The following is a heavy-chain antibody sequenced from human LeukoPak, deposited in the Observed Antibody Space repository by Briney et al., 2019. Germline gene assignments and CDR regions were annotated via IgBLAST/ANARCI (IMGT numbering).Heavy chain of an antibody. J-gene: IGHJ4*02. CDR3: ATTTTVTH. CDR1: GFTFSSYA. V-gene: IGHV3-23*01. D-gene: IGHD4-17*01. Sequence: PGGSLRLSCAASGFTFSSYAMSWVRQAPGKGLEWVSAISSSGGSTYYADSVRGRFTSSRDNSNYTLYLQMNSLRAEDTAVDNCATTTTVTHWGQGTLVTVSS. CDR2: ISSSGGST.